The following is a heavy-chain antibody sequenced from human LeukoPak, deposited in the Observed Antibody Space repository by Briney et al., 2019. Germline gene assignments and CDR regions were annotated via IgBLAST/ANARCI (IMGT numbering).Heavy chain of an antibody. V-gene: IGHV4-4*09. CDR2: IYTSGST. Sequence: PSETLSLTCTVSGGSISSYYWSWIRQPPGKGLEWIGYIYTSGSTNYNPSLKSRVTISVDTSNNQFSLQLSSVPAADTTVYYCGRQVSGYLGWFDPWGQGTLVTVSS. D-gene: IGHD3-16*02. CDR1: GGSISSYY. CDR3: GRQVSGYLGWFDP. J-gene: IGHJ5*02.